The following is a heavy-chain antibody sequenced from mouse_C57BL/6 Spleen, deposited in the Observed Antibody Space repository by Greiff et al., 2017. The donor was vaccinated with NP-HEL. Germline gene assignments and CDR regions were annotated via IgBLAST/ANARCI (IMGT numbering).Heavy chain of an antibody. CDR3: ARHDYDLYYFDY. CDR2: INPNNGGT. V-gene: IGHV1-26*01. CDR1: GYTFTDYY. D-gene: IGHD2-4*01. J-gene: IGHJ2*01. Sequence: VQLQQSGPELVKPGASVKISCKASGYTFTDYYMNWVKQSHGKSLEWIGDINPNNGGTSYNQKFKGKATLTVDKSSSTAYMELRSLTSEDSAVYYCARHDYDLYYFDYWGQGTTLTVSS.